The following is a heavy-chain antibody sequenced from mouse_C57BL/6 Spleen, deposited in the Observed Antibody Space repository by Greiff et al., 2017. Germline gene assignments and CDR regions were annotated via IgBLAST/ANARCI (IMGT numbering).Heavy chain of an antibody. V-gene: IGHV1-53*01. Sequence: VKLQQPGTELVKPGASVKLSCKASGYTFTSYWMHWVKQRPGQGLEWIGNINPSNGGTNYNEKFKSKATLTVDKSSSTAYMQLSSLTSEDSAVYYCAREKITTAYYFDYWGQGTTLTVSS. J-gene: IGHJ2*01. D-gene: IGHD1-2*01. CDR3: AREKITTAYYFDY. CDR2: INPSNGGT. CDR1: GYTFTSYW.